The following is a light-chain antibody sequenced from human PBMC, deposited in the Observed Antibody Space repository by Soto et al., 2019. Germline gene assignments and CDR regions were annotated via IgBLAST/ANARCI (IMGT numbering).Light chain of an antibody. CDR2: DAS. Sequence: DIQMTQSPSSLSASVGDRVTITCQASQDITNYLNWYQQKPGKAPKLLIYDASNLELGVPSRFTGSGSGTDFTLTISSLQPEDIATYYCQQYGDAKWTFGQGTRVEIK. CDR1: QDITNY. V-gene: IGKV1-33*01. J-gene: IGKJ1*01. CDR3: QQYGDAKWT.